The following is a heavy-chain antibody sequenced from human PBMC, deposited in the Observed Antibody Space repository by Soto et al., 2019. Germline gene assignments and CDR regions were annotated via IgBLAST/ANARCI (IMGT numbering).Heavy chain of an antibody. CDR2: IYYSGST. CDR1: GGSISSYY. CDR3: ARGDYGYYYYYMDV. Sequence: SETLSLTCTVFGGSISSYYWSWIRQPPGKGLEWIGYIYYSGSTNYNPSLKSRVTISVDTSKNQFSLKLSSVTAADTAVYYCARGDYGYYYYYMDVWGKGTTVTVSS. D-gene: IGHD4-17*01. V-gene: IGHV4-59*01. J-gene: IGHJ6*03.